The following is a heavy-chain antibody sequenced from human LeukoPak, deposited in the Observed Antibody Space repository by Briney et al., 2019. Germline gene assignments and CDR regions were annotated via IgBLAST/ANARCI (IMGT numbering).Heavy chain of an antibody. D-gene: IGHD2-2*01. CDR2: INPNSGGT. V-gene: IGHV1-2*02. Sequence: ASVTVSCKASGYTFTGYYMHWVRQAPGQGLEWMGWINPNSGGTNYAQKFQGRVTMTRDTSISTAYMELSRLRSDDTAVYYCARGVSARYCSSTSCGGTYYYYGMDVWGQGTTVTVSS. CDR3: ARGVSARYCSSTSCGGTYYYYGMDV. J-gene: IGHJ6*02. CDR1: GYTFTGYY.